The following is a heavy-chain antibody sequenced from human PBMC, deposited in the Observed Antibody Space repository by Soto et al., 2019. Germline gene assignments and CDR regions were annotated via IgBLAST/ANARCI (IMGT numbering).Heavy chain of an antibody. CDR2: ISYDGSNK. V-gene: IGHV3-30-3*01. Sequence: GGSRRLSCAASGFTFSSYAMHWVRQAPGKGLEWVAVISYDGSNKYYADSVKGRFTISRDNSKNTLYLQMNSLRAEDTAVYYCATGYCGGDCYSLFVDYWGQGTLVTVSS. CDR1: GFTFSSYA. D-gene: IGHD2-21*02. J-gene: IGHJ4*02. CDR3: ATGYCGGDCYSLFVDY.